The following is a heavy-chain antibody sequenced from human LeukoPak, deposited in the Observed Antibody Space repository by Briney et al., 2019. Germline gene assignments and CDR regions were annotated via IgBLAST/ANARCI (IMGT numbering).Heavy chain of an antibody. CDR2: IIPILGIA. V-gene: IGHV1-69*04. J-gene: IGHJ4*02. Sequence: SVKVSCKASGGTFSSYAISWVRQAPGQGLEWMGRIIPILGIANYAQKFQGRVTITADKSTSTAYMELRSLRSDDTAVYYCARGGVNRPDYWGQGTLVTVSS. CDR1: GGTFSSYA. D-gene: IGHD1-14*01. CDR3: ARGGVNRPDY.